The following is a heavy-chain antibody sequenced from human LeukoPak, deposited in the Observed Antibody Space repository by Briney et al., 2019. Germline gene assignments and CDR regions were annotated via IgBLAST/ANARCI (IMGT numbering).Heavy chain of an antibody. CDR1: GYTFTGYY. CDR2: INPNSGGT. Sequence: ASVKVSCKASGYTFTGYYMHWVRQAPGQGLEWMGWINPNSGGTNYAQKFQGRVTMTTDTSTSTAYMELRSLRSDDTAVYYCARLGGGAYTISTIRGFFDYWGQGTLVTVSS. V-gene: IGHV1-2*02. CDR3: ARLGGGAYTISTIRGFFDY. J-gene: IGHJ4*02. D-gene: IGHD1-1*01.